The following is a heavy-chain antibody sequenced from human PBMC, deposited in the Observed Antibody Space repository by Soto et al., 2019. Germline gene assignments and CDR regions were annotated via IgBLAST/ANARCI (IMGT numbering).Heavy chain of an antibody. Sequence: QVQLVQSGAEVKKPGSSVKVSCKASGGTFSSYTISWVRQAPGQGLEWMGRIIPILGIANYAQKFQGRVTITADKSTSTAYMELSSLRSEDTAVYYCARDPSIAAAGTGSYWGQGTLVTV. V-gene: IGHV1-69*08. CDR2: IIPILGIA. D-gene: IGHD6-13*01. CDR1: GGTFSSYT. CDR3: ARDPSIAAAGTGSY. J-gene: IGHJ4*02.